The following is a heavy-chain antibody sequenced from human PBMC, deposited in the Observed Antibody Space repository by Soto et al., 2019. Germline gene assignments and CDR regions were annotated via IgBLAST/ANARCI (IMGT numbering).Heavy chain of an antibody. CDR1: GFTFSSYA. Sequence: QVQLVESGGGVVQPGRSLRLSCAASGFTFSSYAMHWVRKAPGKGLEWVAVISYDGSNKYYADSVKGRFTISRDNSKNTLYLQMNSLRAEDTAVYYCARDSSYGAGLGYWGQGTLVTVSS. V-gene: IGHV3-30-3*01. D-gene: IGHD3-16*01. J-gene: IGHJ4*02. CDR2: ISYDGSNK. CDR3: ARDSSYGAGLGY.